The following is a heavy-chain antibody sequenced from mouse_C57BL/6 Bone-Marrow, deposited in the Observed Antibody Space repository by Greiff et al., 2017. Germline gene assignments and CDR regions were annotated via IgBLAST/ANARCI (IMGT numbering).Heavy chain of an antibody. CDR1: GYTFTDYY. Sequence: VQLQQSGPELVKPGASVKISCKASGYTFTDYYMNWVKQSHGKSLEWIGDINPNNGGTSYNQKFKGKATLTVDKSSSTAYMELRSLTSEDSAVYYCARAITTVVDFAYWGQVTLVTVSA. V-gene: IGHV1-26*01. CDR2: INPNNGGT. CDR3: ARAITTVVDFAY. D-gene: IGHD1-1*01. J-gene: IGHJ3*01.